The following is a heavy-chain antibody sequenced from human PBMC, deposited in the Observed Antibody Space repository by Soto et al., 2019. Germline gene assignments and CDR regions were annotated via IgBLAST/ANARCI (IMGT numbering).Heavy chain of an antibody. CDR2: IYWDDDR. CDR3: AHYPASSSWRHPYWFDY. J-gene: IGHJ4*02. Sequence: QITLKESGPALVKPTQTLTLTCTFSGFSLSTNGVAVGWIRQPPGKALDCLALIYWDDDRRYSPSLKGSLTTTKDTSKTPVVLTMTNMDPVDTATYYCAHYPASSSWRHPYWFDYWGQGTLVTVSS. V-gene: IGHV2-5*02. CDR1: GFSLSTNGVA. D-gene: IGHD6-13*01.